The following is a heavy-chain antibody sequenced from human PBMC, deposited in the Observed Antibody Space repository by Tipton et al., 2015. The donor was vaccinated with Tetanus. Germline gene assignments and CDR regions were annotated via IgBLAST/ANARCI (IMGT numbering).Heavy chain of an antibody. CDR2: IYTSGST. Sequence: TLSLTCTVSGASISGYYWAWIRQPAGKGLEWIGRIYTSGSTNYNPSLKSRVTMSVDTSKNQFSLKLTSVTAADTAVYYCARDRYTSSSYDEEFWGQGTLVTVSS. V-gene: IGHV4-4*07. CDR3: ARDRYTSSSYDEEF. D-gene: IGHD6-6*01. J-gene: IGHJ4*02. CDR1: GASISGYY.